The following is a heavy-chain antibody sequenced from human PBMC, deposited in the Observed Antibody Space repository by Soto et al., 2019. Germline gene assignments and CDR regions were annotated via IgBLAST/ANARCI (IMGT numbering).Heavy chain of an antibody. CDR1: GFTFSSYA. CDR2: ISGSGGST. D-gene: IGHD3-16*02. Sequence: GGSLRLSCAASGFTFSSYAMSWVRQAPGKGLEWVSAISGSGGSTYYADSVKGRFTISRDNSKNTLYLQMNSLRAXDXXVYYCAKXTPYDYIWGSYRWYFDYWGQGTLVTVSS. J-gene: IGHJ4*02. CDR3: AKXTPYDYIWGSYRWYFDY. V-gene: IGHV3-23*01.